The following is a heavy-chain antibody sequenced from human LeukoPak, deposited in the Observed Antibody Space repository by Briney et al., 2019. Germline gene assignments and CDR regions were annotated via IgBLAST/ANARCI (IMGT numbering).Heavy chain of an antibody. Sequence: SVKVSCKASGGTFSSYAISWVRQAPGQGLEWMGRIIPIFGIANYAQKFQGRVTITADKSTSTAYMELSSLRSEDTAVYYCARVGADTYYYYYYGMDVWGQGTTDTVSS. D-gene: IGHD1-26*01. CDR1: GGTFSSYA. V-gene: IGHV1-69*04. J-gene: IGHJ6*02. CDR3: ARVGADTYYYYYYGMDV. CDR2: IIPIFGIA.